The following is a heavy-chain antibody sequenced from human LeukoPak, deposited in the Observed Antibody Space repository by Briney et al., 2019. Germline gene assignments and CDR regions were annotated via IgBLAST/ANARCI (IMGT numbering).Heavy chain of an antibody. J-gene: IGHJ5*02. CDR1: GYTFTSYG. D-gene: IGHD2-2*01. Sequence: ASVKVSCKASGYTFTSYGISWVRQAPGQGLEWMGWISAYNGNTNCAQKLQGRVTMTTDTSTSTAYMELRSLRSDDTAVYYCARDGDYCSSTSCYWFDPWGQGTLVTVSS. CDR2: ISAYNGNT. CDR3: ARDGDYCSSTSCYWFDP. V-gene: IGHV1-18*04.